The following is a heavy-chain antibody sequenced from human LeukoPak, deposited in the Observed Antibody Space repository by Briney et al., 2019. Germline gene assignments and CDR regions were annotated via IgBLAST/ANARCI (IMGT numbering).Heavy chain of an antibody. D-gene: IGHD4-23*01. V-gene: IGHV3-20*01. Sequence: PGGSLRLSCAASGFTFDDYGMSWVRQAPGKGLEWVSGINWNGGSTGYADSVKGRFTISRDNAKNSLYLQMNSLRAEDTASYHCARLRYESGGNSNNYYYYYGMDVWGQGTTVTVSS. CDR3: ARLRYESGGNSNNYYYYYGMDV. CDR2: INWNGGST. J-gene: IGHJ6*02. CDR1: GFTFDDYG.